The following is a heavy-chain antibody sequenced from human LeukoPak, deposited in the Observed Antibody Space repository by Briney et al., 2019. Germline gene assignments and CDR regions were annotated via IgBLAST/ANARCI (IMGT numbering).Heavy chain of an antibody. D-gene: IGHD2-15*01. CDR1: GGSISSSSYY. CDR2: IYYSGRT. CDR3: ARERSRYCSGGSCQRSLDY. Sequence: PSETLSLTCTVSGGSISSSSYYWGWIRQPPGKGLEWIGSIYYSGRTYYNPSLKSRVTISVDTSKNQFSLKLSSVTAADTALYYCARERSRYCSGGSCQRSLDYWGQGTLVTVSS. V-gene: IGHV4-39*02. J-gene: IGHJ4*02.